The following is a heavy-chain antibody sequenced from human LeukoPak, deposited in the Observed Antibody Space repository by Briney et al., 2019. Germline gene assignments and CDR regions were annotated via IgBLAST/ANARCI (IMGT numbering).Heavy chain of an antibody. CDR2: VYHNGSA. Sequence: PSETLSLTCGVPGYLIRSGYFWGWIRQPPGKGLEWIASVYHNGSAYYNPSLKSRASISVDTSSNQFSLTLTSVSVADTAVYHCARLSSWFVAFWGQGSQVTVSS. D-gene: IGHD6-13*01. CDR1: GYLIRSGYF. V-gene: IGHV4-38-2*01. CDR3: ARLSSWFVAF. J-gene: IGHJ4*02.